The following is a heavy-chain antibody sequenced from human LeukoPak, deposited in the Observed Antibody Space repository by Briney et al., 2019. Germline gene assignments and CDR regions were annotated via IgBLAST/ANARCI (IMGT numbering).Heavy chain of an antibody. CDR2: IKDDGSEK. J-gene: IGHJ5*02. Sequence: GGSLRLSCAASGFTFSNYWMSWVRQAPGKGLEWVARIKDDGSEKYYVDSVKGRFTISRDNAKNSLYLQMNSLRAEDTAVYYCARDLGYGTSTNCYTRLDPWGQGTLVTVSS. CDR1: GFTFSNYW. V-gene: IGHV3-7*01. D-gene: IGHD2-2*02. CDR3: ARDLGYGTSTNCYTRLDP.